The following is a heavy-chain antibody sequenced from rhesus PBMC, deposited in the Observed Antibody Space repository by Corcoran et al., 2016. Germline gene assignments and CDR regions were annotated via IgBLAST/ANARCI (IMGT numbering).Heavy chain of an antibody. D-gene: IGHD4-23*01. CDR2: IDGSGSST. J-gene: IGHJ3*01. CDR3: ARLNTVRGDAFDF. Sequence: QLQLQESGPGLVKPSETLSVTCAVSGGSISSSYWSWIRQAPGKGLEWIGYIDGSGSSTNYNPSLKSRVTLSVDTSKNQLSLKLSSVTTADTAVYYCARLNTVRGDAFDFWGQGLRVTVSS. V-gene: IGHV4-169*01. CDR1: GGSISSSY.